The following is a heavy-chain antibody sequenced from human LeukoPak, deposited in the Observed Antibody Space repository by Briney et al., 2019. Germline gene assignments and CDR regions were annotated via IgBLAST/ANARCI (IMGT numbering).Heavy chain of an antibody. CDR3: ARGRSSSWSSFDY. CDR1: GGSFSGYY. J-gene: IGHJ4*02. D-gene: IGHD6-13*01. Sequence: KTSETLSLTCAVYGGSFSGYYWSWIRQPPGKGLEWIGYIYNNGRTYYNPSLKSRVTISVDTSKNLFSLKVSSVTAADAAVYYCARGRSSSWSSFDYWGQGTLVTVSS. CDR2: IYNNGRT. V-gene: IGHV4-34*01.